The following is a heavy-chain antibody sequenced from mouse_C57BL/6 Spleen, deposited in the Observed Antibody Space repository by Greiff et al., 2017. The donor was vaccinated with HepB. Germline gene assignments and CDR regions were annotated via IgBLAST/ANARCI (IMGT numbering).Heavy chain of an antibody. CDR2: IDPSDSYT. Sequence: QVQLQQPGAELVMPGASVKLSCKASGYTFTSYWMHWVKQRPGQGLEWIGEIDPSDSYTNYNQKFKGKSTLTVDKSSSTAYMQLSSLTSEDSAVYYCARWDTTVVDYWGQGTTLTVSS. V-gene: IGHV1-69*01. D-gene: IGHD1-1*01. CDR3: ARWDTTVVDY. J-gene: IGHJ2*01. CDR1: GYTFTSYW.